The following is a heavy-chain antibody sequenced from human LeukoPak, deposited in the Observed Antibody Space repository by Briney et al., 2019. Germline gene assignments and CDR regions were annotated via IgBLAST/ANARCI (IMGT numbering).Heavy chain of an antibody. Sequence: GASVKVSCKASGGTFSSYAINWVRQAPGQGLEWMGGIIPIFGTANSARKFQGRVTITADKSTSTAYMELSSLRSEDTAVYYCATCNGVCYNEAFDIWGQGTMVTVSS. J-gene: IGHJ3*02. CDR2: IIPIFGTA. D-gene: IGHD2-8*01. CDR3: ATCNGVCYNEAFDI. V-gene: IGHV1-69*06. CDR1: GGTFSSYA.